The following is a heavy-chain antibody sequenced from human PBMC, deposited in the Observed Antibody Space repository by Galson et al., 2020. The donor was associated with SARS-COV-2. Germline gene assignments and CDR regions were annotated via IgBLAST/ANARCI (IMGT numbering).Heavy chain of an antibody. Sequence: GESLKISCAASAFTFSKAYMSWVRQAPGKGLEWVGRIKTKTEGATTDYGAPVKGRFTISRDDSTNTLFLQMNSLKIEDTGVYYCTTSGLVRDGDGYVDVWGKGTTVTISS. CDR1: AFTFSKAY. CDR3: TTSGLVRDGDGYVDV. D-gene: IGHD2-2*01. J-gene: IGHJ6*03. V-gene: IGHV3-15*01. CDR2: IKTKTEGATT.